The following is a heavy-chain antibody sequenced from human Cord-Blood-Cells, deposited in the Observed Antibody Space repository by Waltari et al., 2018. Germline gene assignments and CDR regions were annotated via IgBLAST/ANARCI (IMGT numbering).Heavy chain of an antibody. J-gene: IGHJ4*02. CDR2: IYYSGST. Sequence: QLQLQESCPGLVQPSETLSLTCTVSGGSISSSSSYWCLIRQPSGKGLEWIGSIYYSGSTYYNPSLKSRVTISVDTSKNQFSLKLSSVTAADTAVYYRASTAPYYYDSSGYYYFDYWGQGTLVTVSS. V-gene: IGHV4-39*01. D-gene: IGHD3-22*01. CDR1: GGSISSSSSY. CDR3: ASTAPYYYDSSGYYYFDY.